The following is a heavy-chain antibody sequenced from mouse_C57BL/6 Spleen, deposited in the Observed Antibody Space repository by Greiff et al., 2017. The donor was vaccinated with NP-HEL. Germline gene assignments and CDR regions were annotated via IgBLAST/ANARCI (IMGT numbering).Heavy chain of an antibody. Sequence: EVKLVESGEGLVKPGGSLKLSCAASGFTFSSYAMSWVRQTPEKRLEWVAYISSGGDYIYYADTVKGRFTISRDNARNTLYLQMSSLKSEDTAMYYCTRDAGTYYFDYWGQGTTLTVSS. V-gene: IGHV5-9-1*02. CDR2: ISSGGDYI. CDR1: GFTFSSYA. D-gene: IGHD4-1*01. J-gene: IGHJ2*01. CDR3: TRDAGTYYFDY.